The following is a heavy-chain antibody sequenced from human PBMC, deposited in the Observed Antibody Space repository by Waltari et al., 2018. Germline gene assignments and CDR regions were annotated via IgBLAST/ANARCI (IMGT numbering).Heavy chain of an antibody. V-gene: IGHV7-4-1*02. J-gene: IGHJ5*02. Sequence: QVQLVQSGSELKKPGASVKVSCKASGYTFTNYAINWWRQATGQGLELMGWINTNTWNPTNVHGFTGRFVFSLDTSVSTAYLQSNSLKADDTAVYYCAREVVPAATIVVNWFDPWGQGTLVTVSS. CDR3: AREVVPAATIVVNWFDP. CDR2: INTNTWNP. D-gene: IGHD2-2*01. CDR1: GYTFTNYA.